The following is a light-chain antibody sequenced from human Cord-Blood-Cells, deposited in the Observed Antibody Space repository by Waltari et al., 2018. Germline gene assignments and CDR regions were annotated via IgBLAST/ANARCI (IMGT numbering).Light chain of an antibody. J-gene: IGLJ1*01. CDR1: SSDVGGYNY. CDR3: SSYTSSRFYV. Sequence: QSALTQPASVSGSPGQSITISCTGTSSDVGGYNYVSWYQQHPGKATKIMIYEVSNRPSGVSNRFSGSKSGNTASLTISGLQAEDEADYYCSSYTSSRFYVFGTGTKVTVL. CDR2: EVS. V-gene: IGLV2-14*01.